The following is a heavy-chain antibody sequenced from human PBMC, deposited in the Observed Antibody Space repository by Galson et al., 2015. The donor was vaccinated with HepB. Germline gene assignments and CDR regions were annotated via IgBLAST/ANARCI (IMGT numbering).Heavy chain of an antibody. CDR2: ISSSSSYI. Sequence: SLRLSCAASGFTFSSYSMNWVRQAPGKGLEWVSSISSSSSYIYYADSVKGRFTISRDNAKNSLYLQMNSLRTEDTAVYYCARGYDSSGYYHADAFDIWGQGTMVTVSS. D-gene: IGHD3-22*01. J-gene: IGHJ3*02. CDR1: GFTFSSYS. CDR3: ARGYDSSGYYHADAFDI. V-gene: IGHV3-21*01.